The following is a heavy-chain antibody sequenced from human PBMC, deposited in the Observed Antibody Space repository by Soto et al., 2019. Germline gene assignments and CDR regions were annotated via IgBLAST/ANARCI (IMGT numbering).Heavy chain of an antibody. CDR3: ARRARPDFYYMDV. V-gene: IGHV3-64*01. CDR2: ISSNGVGT. CDR1: DSTPGGLA. D-gene: IGHD6-6*01. J-gene: IGHJ6*03. Sequence: EVQLAESGGALARPGGPLRLPWAALDSTPGGLARVWVGRAPGKGLEYVSGISSNGVGTYYANSVQGRFTISRDNSKNTVYLQMGSLRPEDMAVYYCARRARPDFYYMDVWGKGTTVTVSS.